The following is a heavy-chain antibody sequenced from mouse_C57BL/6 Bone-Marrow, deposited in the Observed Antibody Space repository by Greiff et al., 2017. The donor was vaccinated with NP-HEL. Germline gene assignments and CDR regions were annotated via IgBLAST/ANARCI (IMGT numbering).Heavy chain of an antibody. CDR1: GYTFTSYW. Sequence: VQLQQPGAELVKPGASLKLSCTASGYTFTSYWMPWVKQRPGQGLAWIGRIHPSDGNPTYNPKFKGKATLTVDKSSTQAYLQLSSLTSEDAAVYYCATRAVRESMDDWGQGTSVTVSS. J-gene: IGHJ4*01. CDR2: IHPSDGNP. V-gene: IGHV1-74*01. CDR3: ATRAVRESMDD. D-gene: IGHD3-2*02.